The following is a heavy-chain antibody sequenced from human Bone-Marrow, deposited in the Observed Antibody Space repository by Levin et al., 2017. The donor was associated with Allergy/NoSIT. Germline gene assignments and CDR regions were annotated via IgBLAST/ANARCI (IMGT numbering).Heavy chain of an antibody. CDR3: GRGRGDIVVAIAY. J-gene: IGHJ4*02. V-gene: IGHV1-8*01. Sequence: GESLKISCKTSGYTFISDDVNWVRQAPGQGLEWMGWMNPNSGDTGYPQKFQGRLTMTRNTSITTAYMELSSLRSEDTAVYYCGRGRGDIVVAIAYWGQGTPVTVSS. CDR2: MNPNSGDT. D-gene: IGHD2-15*01. CDR1: GYTFISDD.